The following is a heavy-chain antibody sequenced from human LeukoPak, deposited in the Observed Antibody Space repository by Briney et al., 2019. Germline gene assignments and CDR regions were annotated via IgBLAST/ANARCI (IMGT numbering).Heavy chain of an antibody. CDR3: ARSYRYYYYMDV. J-gene: IGHJ6*03. CDR1: GYTFTSYA. V-gene: IGHV1-3*03. Sequence: ASVKVSCKASGYTFTSYAMHWVRQAPGQRLEWMGWINAGNGNTKYSQEFQGRVTITRDTSASTAYMELSSLRSEDMAVYYCARSYRYYYYMDVWGKGTTVTVSS. CDR2: INAGNGNT. D-gene: IGHD1-26*01.